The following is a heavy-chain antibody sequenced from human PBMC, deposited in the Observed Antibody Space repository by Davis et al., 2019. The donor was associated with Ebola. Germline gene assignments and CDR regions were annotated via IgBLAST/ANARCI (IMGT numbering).Heavy chain of an antibody. J-gene: IGHJ4*02. D-gene: IGHD1-26*01. CDR2: INSDGSST. CDR1: GFTFSSYW. Sequence: GSLRLSCAASGFTFSSYWMHWVRQAPGKGLVWVSRINSDGSSTSYADSVEGRFTISRDNAKNTLYLQMNSLRAEDTAVYYCARVIVGATWGHFDYWGQGTLVTVSS. V-gene: IGHV3-74*01. CDR3: ARVIVGATWGHFDY.